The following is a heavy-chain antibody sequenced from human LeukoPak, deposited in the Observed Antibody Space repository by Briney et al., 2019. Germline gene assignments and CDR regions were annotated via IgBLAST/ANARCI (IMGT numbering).Heavy chain of an antibody. D-gene: IGHD3-10*01. V-gene: IGHV4-34*01. CDR3: ARDRDGYWYFDL. CDR1: GGSFSGYY. J-gene: IGHJ2*01. CDR2: IKHSGST. Sequence: SETLSLTCAVYGGSFSGYYWSWIRQPPGKGLEWIGEIKHSGSTNYNPSLKSRVTISVDTSKNQFSLKLSSVTAADTAVYYCARDRDGYWYFDLWGRGTLVTVSS.